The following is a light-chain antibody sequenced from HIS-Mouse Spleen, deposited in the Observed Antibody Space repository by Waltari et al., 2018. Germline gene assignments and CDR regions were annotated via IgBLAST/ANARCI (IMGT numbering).Light chain of an antibody. J-gene: IGKJ4*01. Sequence: DTQLTQSPSSLSASVGDRATITRRGIQGIRNDLGWYQQKPGKAPKRLIYAATSVQSGVPSRFSGSGSGTEFTLTISSLQPEDCATYYCLQHNSYPLTFGGGTKVEIK. CDR1: QGIRND. CDR2: AAT. CDR3: LQHNSYPLT. V-gene: IGKV1-17*01.